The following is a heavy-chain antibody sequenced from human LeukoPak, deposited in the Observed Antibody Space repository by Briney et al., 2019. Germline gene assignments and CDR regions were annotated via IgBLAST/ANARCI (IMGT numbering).Heavy chain of an antibody. CDR1: GYSFSTYW. CDR3: ARQGCSSSSCYTFDY. J-gene: IGHJ4*02. CDR2: IYPGDSDT. V-gene: IGHV5-51*01. Sequence: GESLKISCKGSGYSFSTYWIAWVRQMPGKGLEWMGNIYPGDSDTRYSPSFQGQVTISADKSISTAYLQWSSLKASDTAIYYCARQGCSSSSCYTFDYWGRGTLVTVSS. D-gene: IGHD2-2*02.